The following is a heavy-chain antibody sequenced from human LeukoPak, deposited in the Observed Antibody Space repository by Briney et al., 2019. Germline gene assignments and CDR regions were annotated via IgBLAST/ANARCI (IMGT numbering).Heavy chain of an antibody. CDR3: ARAPKWELPIDY. CDR2: IIPIFGTA. D-gene: IGHD1-26*01. V-gene: IGHV1-69*13. Sequence: ASVKVSCKASGGTFSSYAISWVRQAPEQGLEWMGGIIPIFGTANYAQKFQGRVTITADESTSTAYMELSSLRSEDTAVYYCARAPKWELPIDYWGQGTLVTVSS. J-gene: IGHJ4*02. CDR1: GGTFSSYA.